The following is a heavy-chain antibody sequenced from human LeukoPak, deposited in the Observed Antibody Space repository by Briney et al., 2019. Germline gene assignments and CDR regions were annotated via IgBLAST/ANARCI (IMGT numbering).Heavy chain of an antibody. Sequence: SVKVSCKASGGTFSSYAISWVRQAPGQGLEWMGGIIPIFGTANYAQKFQGRVTITADESTSTVYMELSSLRSEDTAVYYCARPRRDGYNFDYWGQGTLVTVSS. CDR1: GGTFSSYA. D-gene: IGHD5-24*01. V-gene: IGHV1-69*13. CDR3: ARPRRDGYNFDY. J-gene: IGHJ4*02. CDR2: IIPIFGTA.